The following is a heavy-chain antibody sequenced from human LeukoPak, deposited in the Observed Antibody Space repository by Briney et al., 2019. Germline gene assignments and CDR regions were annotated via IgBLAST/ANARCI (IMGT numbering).Heavy chain of an antibody. D-gene: IGHD2-15*01. V-gene: IGHV1-69*05. J-gene: IGHJ4*02. CDR2: IIPMFGTA. CDR3: ARVPGSAFDY. CDR1: GGTFSSYA. Sequence: ASVKVSCKASGGTFSSYAWVRQAPGQGLEWMGGIIPMFGTAKYAQKFQGRVTMTTDTPTSTAYMELRSLRSDDTAVYYCARVPGSAFDYWGQGTLVTVSS.